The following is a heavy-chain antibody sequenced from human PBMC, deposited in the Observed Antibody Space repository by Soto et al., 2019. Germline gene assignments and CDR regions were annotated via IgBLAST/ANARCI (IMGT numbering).Heavy chain of an antibody. CDR3: ARDPVVIAAAGTRWFDP. J-gene: IGHJ5*02. Sequence: GASVKVSCTASGYTFTGYYMHWVRQAPGQGLEWMGWISAYNGNTNYAQKLQGRVTMTTDTSTSTAYMELRSLRSDDTAVYYCARDPVVIAAAGTRWFDPWGQGTLVTVSS. D-gene: IGHD6-13*01. CDR2: ISAYNGNT. V-gene: IGHV1-18*04. CDR1: GYTFTGYY.